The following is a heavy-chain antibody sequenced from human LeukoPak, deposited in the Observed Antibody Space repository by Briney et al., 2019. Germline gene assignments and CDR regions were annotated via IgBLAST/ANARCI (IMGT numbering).Heavy chain of an antibody. D-gene: IGHD2-15*01. CDR2: IYPGDSET. V-gene: IGHV5-51*01. CDR3: ARRDIVVQNGYYFDH. J-gene: IGHJ4*02. CDR1: GYTFTSYW. Sequence: RGESLKISCKGSGYTFTSYWIGWVRQMPRTGLEWMGIIYPGDSETRYSPSFQGQVTISADKSISTAYLQWSSLKASDTAMYYCARRDIVVQNGYYFDHWGQGTLVTVSS.